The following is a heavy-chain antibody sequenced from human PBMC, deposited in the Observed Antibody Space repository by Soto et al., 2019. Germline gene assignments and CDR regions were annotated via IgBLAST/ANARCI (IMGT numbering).Heavy chain of an antibody. J-gene: IGHJ4*02. CDR2: IIPLFDTP. Sequence: QVQLVQSGTEVRKPGSSVKVSCKASGGTFNKYAIDWVRQAPGQGLEWMGGIIPLFDTPNYAQKFQGRVTISADEVTSTAYMELRNLRSEDTGVYYCARQLDHDPRGYYYAYWGQGTLVTVSS. CDR3: ARQLDHDPRGYYYAY. CDR1: GGTFNKYA. D-gene: IGHD3-22*01. V-gene: IGHV1-69*01.